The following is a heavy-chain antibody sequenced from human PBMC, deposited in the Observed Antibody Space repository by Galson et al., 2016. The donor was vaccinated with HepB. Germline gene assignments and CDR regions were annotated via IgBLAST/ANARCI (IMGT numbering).Heavy chain of an antibody. Sequence: ETLSLTCGVYGGSLSGYYWSWIRQPPGKGLEWIGEINHGGNTKYNPSLKSRVTMSVDTSKSQFSLKLSSVTAADTTVYYCARVLRYSFYMDVWGKGTTVTVSS. D-gene: IGHD2-15*01. CDR3: ARVLRYSFYMDV. V-gene: IGHV4-34*01. J-gene: IGHJ6*03. CDR1: GGSLSGYY. CDR2: INHGGNT.